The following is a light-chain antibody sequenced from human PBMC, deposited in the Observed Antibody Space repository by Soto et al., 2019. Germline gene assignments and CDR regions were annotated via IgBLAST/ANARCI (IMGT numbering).Light chain of an antibody. Sequence: DIQMTQSPSSLSASVGDRVTITCRASQGISNYLAWYQQKPGKVPKLLIYAASTLQSGVPSRFSGRGSGTDFPLTISSLQPEDVATYYCQKYNRAPQTFGQGTRLEIK. V-gene: IGKV1-27*01. J-gene: IGKJ5*01. CDR2: AAS. CDR3: QKYNRAPQT. CDR1: QGISNY.